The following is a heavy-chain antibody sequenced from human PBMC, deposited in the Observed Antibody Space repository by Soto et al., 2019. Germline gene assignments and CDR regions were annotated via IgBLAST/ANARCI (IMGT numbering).Heavy chain of an antibody. V-gene: IGHV1-18*01. CDR1: GYDFTTYG. CDR3: ARGRNGDY. Sequence: QVHLVQCGAEVKKPGASVKVSCKGSGYDFTTYGITWVRQAPGQGLEWMAWISAHNGNTIYAPNLQGRVTVTRDTSTSTAYIELRSLSSDDTAVYYCARGRNGDYWGQGALVTVSS. J-gene: IGHJ4*02. CDR2: ISAHNGNT. D-gene: IGHD1-1*01.